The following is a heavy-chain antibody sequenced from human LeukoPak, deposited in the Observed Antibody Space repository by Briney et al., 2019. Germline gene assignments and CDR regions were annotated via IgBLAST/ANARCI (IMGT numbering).Heavy chain of an antibody. J-gene: IGHJ4*02. CDR3: AKDHSSSPWALDY. CDR1: GFTFSSYG. D-gene: IGHD6-6*01. CDR2: IRYDGSNE. Sequence: RGSLRLSCAASGFTFSSYGMHWVRQAPGKGLEWVAFIRYDGSNEYYADSVKGRFTISRDNSKNTLYLQMNSLRADDTAVCYCAKDHSSSPWALDYWGQGTLVTVSS. V-gene: IGHV3-30*02.